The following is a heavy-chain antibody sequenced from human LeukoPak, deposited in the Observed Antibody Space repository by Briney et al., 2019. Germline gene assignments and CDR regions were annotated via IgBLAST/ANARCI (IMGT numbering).Heavy chain of an antibody. J-gene: IGHJ3*01. CDR3: GRVGAWVGGNDAFDV. CDR2: VRKKSNNYST. V-gene: IGHV3-72*01. D-gene: IGHD3-10*01. Sequence: GGSLILSCAASGFIFSDYSMDWVRQAPGKGLEWVGRVRKKSNNYSTYYAASVRGRYTISRDDSENSLHLQMNSLQTEDTAVYYCGRVGAWVGGNDAFDVWGQGTMVTVSS. CDR1: GFIFSDYS.